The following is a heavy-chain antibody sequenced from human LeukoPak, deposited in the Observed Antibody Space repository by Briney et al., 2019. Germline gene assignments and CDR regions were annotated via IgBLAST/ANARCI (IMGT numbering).Heavy chain of an antibody. CDR3: ARDNCSGGSCDWFDP. CDR2: INPNSGGT. Sequence: ASVKVSCKASGYTFTGYYMHWVRQAPGQGPEWMGRINPNSGGTNYAQKFQGRVTMTRDTSISTAYMELSRLRSDDTAVYYCARDNCSGGSCDWFDPWGQGTLVTVSS. V-gene: IGHV1-2*06. D-gene: IGHD2-15*01. J-gene: IGHJ5*02. CDR1: GYTFTGYY.